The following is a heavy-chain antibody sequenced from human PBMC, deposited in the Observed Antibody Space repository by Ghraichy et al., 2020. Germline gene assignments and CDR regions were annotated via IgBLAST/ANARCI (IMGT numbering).Heavy chain of an antibody. CDR1: GFSFDGYN. D-gene: IGHD2-21*01. V-gene: IGHV3-48*02. CDR3: ARASMVVRYFYYDGMDV. J-gene: IGHJ6*02. CDR2: ITSSSRTI. Sequence: GESLNISCVGSGFSFDGYNMNWVRQAPGKSLEWVSYITSSSRTIAYADSVRGRFTISRDNAQNSLYLQMKSLRDEDTAVYYCARASMVVRYFYYDGMDVWGLGTTVTVSS.